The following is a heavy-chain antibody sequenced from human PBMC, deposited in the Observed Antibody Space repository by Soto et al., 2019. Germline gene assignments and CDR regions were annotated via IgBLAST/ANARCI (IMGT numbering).Heavy chain of an antibody. V-gene: IGHV1-69*13. D-gene: IGHD5-18*01. CDR1: GGTFSSYA. J-gene: IGHJ6*02. CDR2: IIPIFGTA. CDR3: ARDQSKYSYGLTPYYYCGMDV. Sequence: SVKVSCKASGGTFSSYAISWVRQAPGQGLEWMGGIIPIFGTANYAQKFQGRVTITADESTSTAYMELSSLRSEDTAVYYCARDQSKYSYGLTPYYYCGMDVWGQGTTVTVSS.